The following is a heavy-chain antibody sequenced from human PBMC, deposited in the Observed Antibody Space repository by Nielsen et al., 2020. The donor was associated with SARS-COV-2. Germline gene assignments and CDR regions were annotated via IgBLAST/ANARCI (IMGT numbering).Heavy chain of an antibody. CDR1: GYSFTSYW. D-gene: IGHD2-2*01. CDR3: ARQSPAASYYYYGMDV. Sequence: KVSCKGSGYSFTSYWISWVRQMPGKGLEWMGIIYPGDSDTRYSPSFQGQVTISADKSISTAYLQWSSLKASDTAMYYCARQSPAASYYYYGMDVWGQGTMVTVSS. CDR2: IYPGDSDT. V-gene: IGHV5-51*01. J-gene: IGHJ6*02.